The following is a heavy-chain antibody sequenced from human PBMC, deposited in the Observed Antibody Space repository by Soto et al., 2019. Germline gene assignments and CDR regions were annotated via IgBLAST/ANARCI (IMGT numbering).Heavy chain of an antibody. V-gene: IGHV1-2*04. Sequence: ASVKVSCKASGYTFTGYYMHWVRQAPVQGLEWMGWINPNSGGTNYAQKFQGWVTMTRDTSISTAYMELSRLRSDDTAVYYCAGRPYYDILTGYYSDYYYGMDVWGQGTTVTVSS. CDR2: INPNSGGT. CDR3: AGRPYYDILTGYYSDYYYGMDV. D-gene: IGHD3-9*01. J-gene: IGHJ6*02. CDR1: GYTFTGYY.